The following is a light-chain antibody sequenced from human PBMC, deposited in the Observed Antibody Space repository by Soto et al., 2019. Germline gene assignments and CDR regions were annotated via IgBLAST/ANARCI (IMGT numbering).Light chain of an antibody. CDR3: QQSHSSPYT. CDR1: QSISTY. Sequence: DIQTTQSPSSLSASVGDRVTITCRASQSISTYLNWYQHKSGKAPNLLIYGASRLQSGVPSRFSGSGSGTDFTLTINSLQPEDFATYYCQQSHSSPYTFGQGTKMEIK. V-gene: IGKV1-39*01. J-gene: IGKJ2*01. CDR2: GAS.